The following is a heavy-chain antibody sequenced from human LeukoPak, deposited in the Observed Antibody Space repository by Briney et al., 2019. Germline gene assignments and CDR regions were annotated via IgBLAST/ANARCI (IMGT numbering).Heavy chain of an antibody. Sequence: GGSLRLSCAASGFTFSSYAMSWVRQAPGKGLEWVSAISGSGGSTYYADSVKGRFTISRDHSKNTLYLQMNSLRAEDTAVYYCAKLWRAVVITTDAFDIWGQGTMVTVSS. CDR2: ISGSGGST. J-gene: IGHJ3*02. D-gene: IGHD3-22*01. CDR3: AKLWRAVVITTDAFDI. V-gene: IGHV3-23*01. CDR1: GFTFSSYA.